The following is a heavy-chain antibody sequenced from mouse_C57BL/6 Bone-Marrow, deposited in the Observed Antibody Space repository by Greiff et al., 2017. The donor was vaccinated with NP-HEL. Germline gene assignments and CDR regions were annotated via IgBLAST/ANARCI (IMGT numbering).Heavy chain of an antibody. CDR2: ISNGGGST. Sequence: VKLVESGGGLVQPGGSLKLSCAASGFTFSDYYMYWVRQTPEKRLEWVAYISNGGGSTYYPDTVKGRFTISRDNAKNTLYLQMSRLKSEDTAMYYCARHSREDYAMDYWGQGTSVTVSS. CDR1: GFTFSDYY. J-gene: IGHJ4*01. V-gene: IGHV5-12*01. CDR3: ARHSREDYAMDY. D-gene: IGHD6-1*01.